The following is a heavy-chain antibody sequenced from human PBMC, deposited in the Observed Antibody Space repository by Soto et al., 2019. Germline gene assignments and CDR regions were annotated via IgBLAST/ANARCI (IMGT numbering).Heavy chain of an antibody. D-gene: IGHD3-10*01. CDR3: ARPSGSEDFDV. CDR2: ISSSSNYI. J-gene: IGHJ2*01. CDR1: GFTLISYS. Sequence: EVQLVESGGGLVKPGGSLRLSCAASGFTLISYSMNWVRQAPGKGLEWVSSISSSSNYIYYADSVKGRFTISRDNAKNSLFLQMNSLRAADTAVDYCARPSGSEDFDVWGRGTLVTVSS. V-gene: IGHV3-21*01.